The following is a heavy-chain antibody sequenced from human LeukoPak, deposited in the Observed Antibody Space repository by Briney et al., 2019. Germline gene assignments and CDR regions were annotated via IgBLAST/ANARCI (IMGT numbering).Heavy chain of an antibody. Sequence: GGSLRLSCEASVVSFTNTWMSWVRQSPGKDLEGVSRVKSKADDGTQDYDAPVKGRFTISRDDSNNTLSMHMNSLRTEDTAVYSCDTEGGLGGYYGDDAFDMWGKGTMVTVSS. D-gene: IGHD3-10*01. CDR1: VVSFTNTW. J-gene: IGHJ3*02. CDR2: VKSKADDGTQ. CDR3: DTEGGLGGYYGDDAFDM. V-gene: IGHV3-15*01.